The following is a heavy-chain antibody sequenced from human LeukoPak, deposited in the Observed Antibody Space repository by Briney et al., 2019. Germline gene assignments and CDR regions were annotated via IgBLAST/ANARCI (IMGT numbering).Heavy chain of an antibody. CDR3: AKESGTYYYFDY. Sequence: GRSLRLSCAASGFTFDDYHIHWVRQAPGKGLEWVAGLSWNSQSIGYADSVKGRFTISRDNAKNSLYLQMNNLRVEDTAWYYCAKESGTYYYFDYWGQGTLVTVSS. V-gene: IGHV3-9*01. CDR1: GFTFDDYH. D-gene: IGHD1-26*01. CDR2: LSWNSQSI. J-gene: IGHJ4*02.